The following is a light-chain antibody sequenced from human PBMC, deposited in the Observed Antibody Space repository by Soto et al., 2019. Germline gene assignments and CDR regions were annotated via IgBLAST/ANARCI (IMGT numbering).Light chain of an antibody. CDR3: QQYGSSTLIP. CDR2: GAS. J-gene: IGKJ5*01. V-gene: IGKV3-20*01. CDR1: QSIRSSY. Sequence: EIVLTQSPGTLSLSPGERATLSCRASQSIRSSYLAFYQQKPGQAPSLILYGASSSATGSPDRFSCSGSGTDFTLTIRRLELEDGAVYYCQQYGSSTLIPFGQGTRLEI.